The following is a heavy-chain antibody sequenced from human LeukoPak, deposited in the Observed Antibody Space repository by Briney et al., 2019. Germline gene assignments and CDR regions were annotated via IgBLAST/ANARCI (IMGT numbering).Heavy chain of an antibody. CDR3: AREGVGWFFDI. V-gene: IGHV3-7*01. D-gene: IGHD3-10*01. CDR1: GFTFSDYC. CDR2: IKEDGSEK. J-gene: IGHJ2*01. Sequence: PGGSLRLSCAASGFTFSDYCMSWVRQAAGKGLEWVANIKEDGSEKHYVDSVKGRFTISRDNAKNTLYLQMNSLRAEDTAVYYCAREGVGWFFDIWGRGTLVIVSS.